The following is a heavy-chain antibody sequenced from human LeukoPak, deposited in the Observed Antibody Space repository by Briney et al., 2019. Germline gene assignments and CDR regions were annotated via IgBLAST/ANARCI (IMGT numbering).Heavy chain of an antibody. V-gene: IGHV3-23*01. CDR2: IIGSGGST. CDR3: ASVNYYGSGSYKYYFDY. D-gene: IGHD3-10*01. Sequence: GGSLRLSCAASGFTFSSYAMSWVRQAPGKGLEWVSGIIGSGGSTYYADSVKGRFTISRDNSKNTLYLQMNSLRAEDTAVYYCASVNYYGSGSYKYYFDYWGQGTLVTVSS. J-gene: IGHJ4*02. CDR1: GFTFSSYA.